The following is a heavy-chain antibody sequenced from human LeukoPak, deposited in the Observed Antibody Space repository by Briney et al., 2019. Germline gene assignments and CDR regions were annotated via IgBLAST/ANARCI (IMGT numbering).Heavy chain of an antibody. Sequence: SEALSLTFSSSYDSISRSSDFGGWIRQPPGKGLEWIGSVYYSGSTNYNPSLKSRVTISVGTSKNQFYLKLSSVTAADTAVYYCARDILAITVADRGFDHRGQGSLVTVSS. CDR1: YDSISRSSDF. J-gene: IGHJ5*02. CDR2: VYYSGST. V-gene: IGHV4-39*07. CDR3: ARDILAITVADRGFDH. D-gene: IGHD6-19*01.